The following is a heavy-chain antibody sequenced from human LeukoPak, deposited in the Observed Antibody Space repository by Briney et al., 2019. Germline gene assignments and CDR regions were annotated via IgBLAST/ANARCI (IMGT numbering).Heavy chain of an antibody. CDR2: ISSRGSTI. Sequence: GGSLRLSCAASRFTFTTFAMSWVRQAPGKGLEWVSHISSRGSTIYYADSVKGRFTISRDNAKNSLYLQMNSLRAEDTAVYYCARVGWVLRYAFDIWGQGTMVTVSS. CDR1: RFTFTTFA. V-gene: IGHV3-48*03. J-gene: IGHJ3*02. D-gene: IGHD3-16*01. CDR3: ARVGWVLRYAFDI.